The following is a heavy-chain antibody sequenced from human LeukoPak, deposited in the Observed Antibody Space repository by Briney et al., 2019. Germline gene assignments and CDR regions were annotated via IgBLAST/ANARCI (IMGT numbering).Heavy chain of an antibody. CDR1: GFTFSSYA. CDR3: AKGWYDFWSGDYYYYGMDV. V-gene: IGHV3-23*01. Sequence: GGSLRLSCAASGFTFSSYAMSWVRQAPGKGLEWVSAISGSGGSTYYADSVKGRFTISRDNSKNTLYLLMNSLRAEDTAVYYCAKGWYDFWSGDYYYYGMDVWGQGTTVTVSS. D-gene: IGHD3-3*01. J-gene: IGHJ6*02. CDR2: ISGSGGST.